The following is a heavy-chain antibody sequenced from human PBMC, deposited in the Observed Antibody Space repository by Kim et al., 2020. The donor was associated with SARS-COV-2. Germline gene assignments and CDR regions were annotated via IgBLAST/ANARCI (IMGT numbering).Heavy chain of an antibody. D-gene: IGHD3-22*01. J-gene: IGHJ3*02. CDR2: IYHSGST. CDR1: GGSISSGGYS. CDR3: ARVRSGYSPDRDAFDI. V-gene: IGHV4-30-2*01. Sequence: SETLSLTCAVSGGSISSGGYSWSWIRQPPGKGLEWIGYIYHSGSTYYNPSLKSRVTISVDRSKNQFSLKLSSVTAADTAVYYCARVRSGYSPDRDAFDIWGQGTMVTVSS.